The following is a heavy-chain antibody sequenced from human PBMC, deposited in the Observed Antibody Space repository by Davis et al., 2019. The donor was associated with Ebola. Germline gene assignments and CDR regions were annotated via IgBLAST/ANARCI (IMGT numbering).Heavy chain of an antibody. V-gene: IGHV1-18*04. Sequence: AASVKVSCKASGYTFTSYYMHWVRQAPGQGLEWMGWISAYNGNTNYAQKLQGRVTMTTDTSTSTAYMELSSLRSEDTALYYCASTVVPSRGYYYGMDVWGQGTTVTVSS. D-gene: IGHD2-2*01. CDR1: GYTFTSYY. J-gene: IGHJ6*02. CDR2: ISAYNGNT. CDR3: ASTVVPSRGYYYGMDV.